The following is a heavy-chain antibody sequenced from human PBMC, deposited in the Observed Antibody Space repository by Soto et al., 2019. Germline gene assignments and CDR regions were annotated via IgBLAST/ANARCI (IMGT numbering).Heavy chain of an antibody. D-gene: IGHD3-10*01. CDR2: IAHSGST. CDR3: ARVGWFGELDYYSGMDV. J-gene: IGHJ6*02. CDR1: GGSISSSNW. Sequence: QVQLQESGPGLVKPSGTLSLTCAVSGGSISSSNWWSWVRQPPGKGLERIGEIAHSGSTNYNPSLKSRVTISVDKSNNQFSLKLRSVTAADTAVYYCARVGWFGELDYYSGMDVWGQGTTVTVSS. V-gene: IGHV4-4*02.